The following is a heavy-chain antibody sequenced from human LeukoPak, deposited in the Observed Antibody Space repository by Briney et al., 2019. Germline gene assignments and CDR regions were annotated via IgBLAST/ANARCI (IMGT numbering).Heavy chain of an antibody. J-gene: IGHJ6*03. CDR1: GFTFCSYA. CDR2: ISGSGGST. Sequence: GGSLRLSCAASGFTFCSYAMSWVRQAPGKGLEWVSAISGSGGSTYYADSVKGRFTISRDNSKNTLYLQMNSLRAEDTAVYYCAKDGAGRWLQPLYYYYMDVWGKGTTVTVSS. CDR3: AKDGAGRWLQPLYYYYMDV. V-gene: IGHV3-23*01. D-gene: IGHD5-24*01.